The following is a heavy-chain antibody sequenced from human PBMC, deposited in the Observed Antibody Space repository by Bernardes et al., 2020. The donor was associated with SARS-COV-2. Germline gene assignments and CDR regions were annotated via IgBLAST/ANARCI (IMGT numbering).Heavy chain of an antibody. J-gene: IGHJ4*02. CDR2: ISDNSRYI. Sequence: GGSLRLSCGAYGFAFRTYTMNWVRQAPGKGLEWVSSISDNSRYIYYADSVRDRFTISRDNDVNSVFLQMNSLRDEDTALYYYVRDYERGTSAGVIWGQGTLVTVSS. CDR3: VRDYERGTSAGVI. D-gene: IGHD2-8*01. V-gene: IGHV3-21*01. CDR1: GFAFRTYT.